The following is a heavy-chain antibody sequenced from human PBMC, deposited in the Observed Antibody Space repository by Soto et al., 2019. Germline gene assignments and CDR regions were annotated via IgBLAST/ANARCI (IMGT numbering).Heavy chain of an antibody. Sequence: PSETLSLTCTVSGGSISFYYWSWIRQPPGKGLEWIGDIYYSGSTNYNPSLKSRVTISVDTSKNQFSLKLSSVTAADTAVYYCARSPPRYGNYDFDYWGKGTLVTVST. CDR3: ARSPPRYGNYDFDY. CDR2: IYYSGST. D-gene: IGHD4-17*01. CDR1: GGSISFYY. V-gene: IGHV4-59*01. J-gene: IGHJ4*02.